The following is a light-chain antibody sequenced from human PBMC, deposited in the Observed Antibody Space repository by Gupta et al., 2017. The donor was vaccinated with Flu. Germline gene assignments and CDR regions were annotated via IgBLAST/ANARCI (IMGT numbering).Light chain of an antibody. CDR2: GAS. J-gene: IGKJ3*01. V-gene: IGKV3-15*01. CDR3: QQYNNWPPRDIFT. Sequence: EIVMTQSPATLSVSPGERATLSCRASQSVSSNLAWYQQKPGQAPRLLIYGASTRATGIPARLSGSGSGTEFTLTISSLHSEDFAVYYCQQYNNWPPRDIFTFSPGTKVDIK. CDR1: QSVSSN.